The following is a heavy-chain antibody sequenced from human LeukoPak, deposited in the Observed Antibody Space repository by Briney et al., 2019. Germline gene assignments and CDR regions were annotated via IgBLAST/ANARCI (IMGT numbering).Heavy chain of an antibody. V-gene: IGHV1-18*01. CDR1: GYTFTSYG. Sequence: ASVKVPCKASGYTFTSYGISWVRQAPGQGLEWMGWISAYNGNTNYAQKLQGRVTMTTDTSTSTAYMELRSLRSDDTAVYYCARDRTQLERHHHAINPNDAFDIWGQGTMVTVSS. D-gene: IGHD1-1*01. J-gene: IGHJ3*02. CDR3: ARDRTQLERHHHAINPNDAFDI. CDR2: ISAYNGNT.